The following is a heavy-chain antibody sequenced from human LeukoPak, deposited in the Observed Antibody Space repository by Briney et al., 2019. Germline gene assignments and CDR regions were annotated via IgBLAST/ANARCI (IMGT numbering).Heavy chain of an antibody. CDR3: ARLHTMDV. CDR2: ICPGDSDT. J-gene: IGHJ6*02. Sequence: GESLKISCKGSGYSFPSYWIGWVRQMPGKGLEWMGGICPGDSDTTYSPSFQGQVAISADKSISTAYLRWSSLKASDAAMYYCARLHTMDVWGQGTTVTVSS. V-gene: IGHV5-51*01. CDR1: GYSFPSYW.